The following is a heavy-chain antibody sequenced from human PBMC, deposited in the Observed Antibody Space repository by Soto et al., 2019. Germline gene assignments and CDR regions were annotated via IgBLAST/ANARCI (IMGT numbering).Heavy chain of an antibody. V-gene: IGHV4-30-4*01. J-gene: IGHJ4*02. CDR3: ARDREWEPYYFDY. CDR1: GGSISSGDYY. Sequence: QVQLQESGPGLVKPSQTLSLTCTVSGGSISSGDYYWSWIRQPPGKGLAWIGYLYYSGSTYYNPSLKSRVTLSVDTSKNQSSLKLSSVTAADTAVYYCARDREWEPYYFDYWGQGTLVTVSS. D-gene: IGHD1-26*01. CDR2: LYYSGST.